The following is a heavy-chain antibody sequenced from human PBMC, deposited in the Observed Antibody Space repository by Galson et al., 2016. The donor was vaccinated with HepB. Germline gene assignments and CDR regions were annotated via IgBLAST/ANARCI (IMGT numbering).Heavy chain of an antibody. J-gene: IGHJ4*02. V-gene: IGHV2-5*02. CDR2: IYWDDDK. D-gene: IGHD3-22*01. CDR1: GFSLSTSEVG. Sequence: PALVKPTQTLTVTCTFSGFSLSTSEVGVGWIRQPPGKALEWLALIYWDDDKHYSPSLKSRLTITKDTSKNHVVLTMTNMEPVDTATYYCAHTWVYYYDSVGHYYGGSSDYWGQGTLVTGSS. CDR3: AHTWVYYYDSVGHYYGGSSDY.